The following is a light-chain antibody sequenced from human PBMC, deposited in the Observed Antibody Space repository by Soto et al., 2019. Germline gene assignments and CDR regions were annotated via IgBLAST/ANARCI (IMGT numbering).Light chain of an antibody. J-gene: IGKJ4*01. Sequence: DIQMTQSPSSVSASVGDRVTITCRASQSISSYLNWYQQKPGKAPKLLIYTASSLQSGVPSRFSGSGSGTDFTLTISSLQPEDFATYYCQQSNSTPLTFGGGTKVEIK. CDR3: QQSNSTPLT. CDR2: TAS. V-gene: IGKV1-39*01. CDR1: QSISSY.